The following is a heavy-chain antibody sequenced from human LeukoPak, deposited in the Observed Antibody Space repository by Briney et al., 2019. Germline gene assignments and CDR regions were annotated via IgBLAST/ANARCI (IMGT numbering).Heavy chain of an antibody. J-gene: IGHJ5*01. D-gene: IGHD2-21*02. CDR3: ARMALDGGDSIGFYS. Sequence: GASVKVSCQASGYTFTDYFIHWVRQAPGQGLEWMGWINPNIGDPSYAQKFQDRVTMTRDRSINTAYMELSRLTSDDTAVYYCARMALDGGDSIGFYSWGQGTLVTVSS. V-gene: IGHV1-2*02. CDR2: INPNIGDP. CDR1: GYTFTDYF.